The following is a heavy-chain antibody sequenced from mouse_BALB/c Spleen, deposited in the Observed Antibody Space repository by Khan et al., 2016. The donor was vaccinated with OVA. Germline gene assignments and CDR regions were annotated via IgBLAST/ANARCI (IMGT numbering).Heavy chain of an antibody. D-gene: IGHD2-3*01. CDR3: TRPDYDGFFDY. CDR2: INTYSGNT. Sequence: QVQLKESGPELVRPGVSVKISCKGSGYTFTDYAMYWVKQSHAKSLEWIGLINTYSGNTNYNQKFKGKATMTADKSSSTAYMVLARLTSEYSANYYCTRPDYDGFFDYWGRGTALTVAS. J-gene: IGHJ2*01. V-gene: IGHV1S137*01. CDR1: GYTFTDYA.